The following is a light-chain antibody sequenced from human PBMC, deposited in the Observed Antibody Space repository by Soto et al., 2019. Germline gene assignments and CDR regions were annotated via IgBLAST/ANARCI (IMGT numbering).Light chain of an antibody. CDR1: SSDVGDHNY. V-gene: IGLV2-14*01. CDR2: EVT. J-gene: IGLJ1*01. CDR3: SSYTSSSTYV. Sequence: QSALTQPASVSGSPGQSITISCTGTSSDVGDHNYVSWYQHHPGKAPKLMIYEVTNRPSGVSNRFSGSKSGNTASLTISGLQAEDEADYYCSSYTSSSTYVFGTGTKVTVL.